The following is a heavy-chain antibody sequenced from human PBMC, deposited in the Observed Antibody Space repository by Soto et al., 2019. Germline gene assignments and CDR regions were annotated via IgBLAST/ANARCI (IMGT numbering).Heavy chain of an antibody. J-gene: IGHJ6*02. Sequence: SVKVSCKASGYTFTSYTISRVRQAPGQGLEWMGRIIPIPGIANYAQKFQGRVTITADKSTSTAYMELSSLRSEDTAVYYCARACSSTSCYSGDGYYGMDVWG. D-gene: IGHD2-2*01. CDR2: IIPIPGIA. V-gene: IGHV1-69*02. CDR3: ARACSSTSCYSGDGYYGMDV. CDR1: GYTFTSYT.